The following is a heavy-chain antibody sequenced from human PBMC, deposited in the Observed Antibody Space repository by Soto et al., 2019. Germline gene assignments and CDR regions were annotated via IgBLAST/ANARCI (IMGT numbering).Heavy chain of an antibody. CDR3: TRGPRPSSSGRGDY. J-gene: IGHJ4*02. Sequence: PGGSLRLSCAASGFTFSNYAMNWVRQAPGKGLEWVSAISGSDGTTYYADSVKGRFTISRDNYRNTVYLQMNSLRAEDTAMYYCTRGPRPSSSGRGDYWGPGTQVTVSS. CDR1: GFTFSNYA. D-gene: IGHD1-26*01. CDR2: ISGSDGTT. V-gene: IGHV3-23*01.